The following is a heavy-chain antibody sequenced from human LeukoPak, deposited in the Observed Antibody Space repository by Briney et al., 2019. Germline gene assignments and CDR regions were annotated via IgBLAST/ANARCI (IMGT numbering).Heavy chain of an antibody. CDR1: GGSFSGYY. Sequence: RASETLSLTCAVYGGSFSGYYWSWIRQPPGKGLEWIGEINHGGSTNYNPSLKSRVTISVDTSKNQFSLKLSSVTAADTAVYYCARHLVYSSGWYNWFDPWGQGTLVTVSS. D-gene: IGHD6-19*01. J-gene: IGHJ5*02. V-gene: IGHV4-34*01. CDR2: INHGGST. CDR3: ARHLVYSSGWYNWFDP.